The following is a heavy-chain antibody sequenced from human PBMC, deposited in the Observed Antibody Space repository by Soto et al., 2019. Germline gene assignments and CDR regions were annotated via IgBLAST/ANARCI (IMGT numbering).Heavy chain of an antibody. J-gene: IGHJ4*02. CDR3: ARDDYPYYDDSSGYHXDY. D-gene: IGHD3-22*01. V-gene: IGHV3-48*01. Sequence: GGSLRLSCAASGFTFNTYNMNWVRQAPGKGLEWVSYISDSSNTIHYADSVKGRFTISRDNAKNSLYLQMNSLRAEDTAVYYCARDDYPYYDDSSGYHXDYWGQGALVTVSS. CDR2: ISDSSNTI. CDR1: GFTFNTYN.